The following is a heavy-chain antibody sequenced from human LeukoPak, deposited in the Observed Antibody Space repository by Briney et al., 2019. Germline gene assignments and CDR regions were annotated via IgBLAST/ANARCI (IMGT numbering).Heavy chain of an antibody. CDR2: IYASDSET. CDR1: GYSFTSYW. CDR3: ARLGGLVGAFFDY. D-gene: IGHD1-26*01. V-gene: IGHV5-51*01. J-gene: IGHJ4*02. Sequence: GESLKISCKGSGYSFTSYWIAWVRQMPGKGLEWMGIIYASDSETRYNPSFQGQVTISADKSISTAYLQWSSLKASDTAMYYCARLGGLVGAFFDYWGQGTLVTVSS.